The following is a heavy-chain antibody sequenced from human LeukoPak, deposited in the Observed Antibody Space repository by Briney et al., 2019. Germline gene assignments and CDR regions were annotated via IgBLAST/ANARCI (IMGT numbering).Heavy chain of an antibody. J-gene: IGHJ4*02. V-gene: IGHV3-48*01. D-gene: IGHD3-22*01. Sequence: PGGSLGLSCAASGFTFSSYSMNWVRQAPGKGLEWVSYISSSSSTIYYADSVKGRFTITRDNAKNSLYLQMNSLRAEDTAVYYCAREDSSGYYQYYFDYWGQGTLVTVSS. CDR1: GFTFSSYS. CDR3: AREDSSGYYQYYFDY. CDR2: ISSSSSTI.